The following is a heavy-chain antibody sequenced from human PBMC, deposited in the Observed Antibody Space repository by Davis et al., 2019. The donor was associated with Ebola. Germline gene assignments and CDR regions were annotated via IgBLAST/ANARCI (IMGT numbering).Heavy chain of an antibody. J-gene: IGHJ6*02. CDR1: GGSFSGYY. CDR3: AREYYYYGMDV. V-gene: IGHV4-34*01. CDR2: INHSGST. Sequence: MPSETLSLTCAVYGGSFSGYYWSWIRQPPGKGLEWIGEINHSGSTNYNPSLKSRVTISVDTSKNQFSLKLSSVTAADTAVYYCAREYYYYGMDVWGQGTTVTVSS.